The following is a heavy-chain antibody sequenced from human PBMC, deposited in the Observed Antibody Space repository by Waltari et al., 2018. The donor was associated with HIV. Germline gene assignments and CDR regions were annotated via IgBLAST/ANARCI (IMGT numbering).Heavy chain of an antibody. Sequence: QVQLVESGGGVVQPGRSLRLSCAASGFTFSSYAMHCVRQAPGKGLEWVAVRSYDGSNKYYADSVKGRFTISRDNSKNTLYLQMNSLRAEDTAVYYCAREKDDYDRGFFDYWGQGTLVTVSS. J-gene: IGHJ4*02. CDR3: AREKDDYDRGFFDY. D-gene: IGHD4-17*01. CDR2: RSYDGSNK. CDR1: GFTFSSYA. V-gene: IGHV3-30*03.